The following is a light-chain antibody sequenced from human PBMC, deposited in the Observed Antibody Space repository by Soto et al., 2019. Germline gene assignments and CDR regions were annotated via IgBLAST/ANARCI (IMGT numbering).Light chain of an antibody. CDR3: QPTYSTPYT. Sequence: DIQMTQSPSSLSASVGDRVTITCRASQSISTYLNWYQRKPGKAPDLLIYAASSLQSGVPSRFNGSGSGTDLTLTISSLQPEDFATYYCQPTYSTPYTFGQGTKLESK. CDR2: AAS. J-gene: IGKJ2*01. CDR1: QSISTY. V-gene: IGKV1-39*01.